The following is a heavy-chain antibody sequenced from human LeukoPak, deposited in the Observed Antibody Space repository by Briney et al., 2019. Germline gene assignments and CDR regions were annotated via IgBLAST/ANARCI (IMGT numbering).Heavy chain of an antibody. V-gene: IGHV4-39*07. CDR2: IYYSGST. CDR1: GGSISSSSYY. Sequence: PSETLSLTCTVSGGSISSSSYYWGWIRQPPGKGLEWIGSIYYSGSTYYNPSLKSRVTISVDTSKNQFSLQLNSVTPEDTAVYYCARTWRRGYSSGWYLNSGYYFDYWGQGTLVTVSS. J-gene: IGHJ4*02. CDR3: ARTWRRGYSSGWYLNSGYYFDY. D-gene: IGHD6-19*01.